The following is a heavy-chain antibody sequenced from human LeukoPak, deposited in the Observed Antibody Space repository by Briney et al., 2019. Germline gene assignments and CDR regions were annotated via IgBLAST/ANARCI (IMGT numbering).Heavy chain of an antibody. D-gene: IGHD3-10*01. V-gene: IGHV3-21*01. CDR1: GFTFSSYS. Sequence: GGSLRLSCAASGFTFSSYSMNWVRQAPGKGLEWVSSISSSSSYIYYADSVKGRFTISRDNAKNSLYLQMNSLRAEDTAVYYRARDGMVRGEYYYGMDVWGQGTTVTVSS. CDR2: ISSSSSYI. CDR3: ARDGMVRGEYYYGMDV. J-gene: IGHJ6*02.